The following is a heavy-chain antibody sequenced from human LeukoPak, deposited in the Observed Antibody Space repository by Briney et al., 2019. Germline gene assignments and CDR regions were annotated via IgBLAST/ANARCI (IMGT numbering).Heavy chain of an antibody. V-gene: IGHV4-59*12. D-gene: IGHD3-10*01. CDR2: IYYSGRA. Sequence: SETLSLTCTVSDDSISSYYWSWIRQPPGKGLEWIGFIYYSGRAYYNPSLNSRVTLSVDTSKNQFSLNLNSVTAADTAICYCARVRGVNPYYFDYWGQGTLVTVSS. CDR3: ARVRGVNPYYFDY. CDR1: DDSISSYY. J-gene: IGHJ4*02.